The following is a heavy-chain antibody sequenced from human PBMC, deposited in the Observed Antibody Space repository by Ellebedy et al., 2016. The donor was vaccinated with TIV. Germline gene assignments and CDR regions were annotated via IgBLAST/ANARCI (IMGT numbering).Heavy chain of an antibody. J-gene: IGHJ4*02. V-gene: IGHV3-33*08. D-gene: IGHD2-15*01. CDR1: GFTFSSYA. CDR3: ARDHSAGLFYPDH. Sequence: GGSLRLSCAASGFTFSSYAMHWVRQAPGKGLEWVAITWSDGSKKYYVDSVKGRFTISKDYSKSTLYLQMDSLRVEDTAVYYCARDHSAGLFYPDHWGRGTLVIVSS. CDR2: TWSDGSKK.